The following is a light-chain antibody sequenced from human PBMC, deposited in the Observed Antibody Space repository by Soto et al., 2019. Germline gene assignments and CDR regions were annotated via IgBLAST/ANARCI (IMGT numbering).Light chain of an antibody. Sequence: EIVMTQSPATLSVSLGEGATLSCRASQNVRTGLAWYQQKPGQAPRLLILDASTRATGVPDRFSGSGSGTEFTLSIRSLQSDDFAVYHCQQYYTWPRTTFGQGTRLDIK. CDR3: QQYYTWPRTT. V-gene: IGKV3-15*01. CDR1: QNVRTG. J-gene: IGKJ5*01. CDR2: DAS.